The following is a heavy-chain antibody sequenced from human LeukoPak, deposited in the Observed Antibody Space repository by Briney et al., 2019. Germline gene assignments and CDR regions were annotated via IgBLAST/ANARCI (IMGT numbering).Heavy chain of an antibody. J-gene: IGHJ5*02. CDR1: GGSISSYY. CDR2: IYYSGST. CDR3: AKDLRTTTVTTRFDP. Sequence: SETLSLTCTVSGGSISSYYWSRIRQPPGKGLEWIGYIYYSGSTNYNPSLKSRVTISVDTSKSQFSLKLSSVTAADTAVYYFAKDLRTTTVTTRFDPWGQGTLVTVSS. D-gene: IGHD4-11*01. V-gene: IGHV4-59*01.